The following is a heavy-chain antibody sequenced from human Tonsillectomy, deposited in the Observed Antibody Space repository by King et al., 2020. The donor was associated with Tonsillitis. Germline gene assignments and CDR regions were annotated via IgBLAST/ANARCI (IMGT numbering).Heavy chain of an antibody. V-gene: IGHV3-7*01. CDR2: IKQDGSEK. D-gene: IGHD1-20*01. Sequence: VQLVESGGGLVQPGGSLRLSCAASGFTFSSYWMSWVRQAPGKGLEWVANIKQDGSEKYYVDSVKGRFTISRDNAKNSLYLQMNSLRAEDTAVYYCATSPYNWNDGDKNWFDPWGQGTLVTVSS. CDR1: GFTFSSYW. CDR3: ATSPYNWNDGDKNWFDP. J-gene: IGHJ5*02.